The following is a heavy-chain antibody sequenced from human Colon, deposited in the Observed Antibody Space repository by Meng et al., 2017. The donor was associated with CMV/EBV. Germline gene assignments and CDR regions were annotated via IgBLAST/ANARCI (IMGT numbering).Heavy chain of an antibody. D-gene: IGHD3/OR15-3a*01. J-gene: IGHJ4*02. CDR1: GVSFSSYV. V-gene: IGHV1-69*10. CDR3: ARGQYHLRDSSMIFYYFDY. Sequence: SVKVSCKVSGVSFSSYVVSWVRQAPGQGLEWVGGINPILNMVTYAHKFQGRVTITVDQPKSIVYMELSGLRSEDTATFYCARGQYHLRDSSMIFYYFDYWGQGTLVTSPQ. CDR2: INPILNMV.